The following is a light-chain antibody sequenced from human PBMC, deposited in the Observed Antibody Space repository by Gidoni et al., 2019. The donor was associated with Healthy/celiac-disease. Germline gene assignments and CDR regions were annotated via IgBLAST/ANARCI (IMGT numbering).Light chain of an antibody. CDR1: QSVLSSSNNKNY. CDR3: QQYYSTPQX. V-gene: IGKV4-1*01. J-gene: IGKJ1*01. Sequence: DIVMTQSPDSLAVSLGERATINCKSSQSVLSSSNNKNYLAWYQQKPGQPPKLLIYWASTRESGVPDRFSGSGSGTDFTLTISSLQAEDVAVYYCQQYYSTPQXFXQGTKGEIK. CDR2: WAS.